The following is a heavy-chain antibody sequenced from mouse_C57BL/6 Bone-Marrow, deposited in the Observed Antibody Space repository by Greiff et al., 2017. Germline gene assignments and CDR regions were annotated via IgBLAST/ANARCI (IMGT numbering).Heavy chain of an antibody. CDR1: GYTFTSYW. V-gene: IGHV1-52*01. CDR2: IDPSDSET. J-gene: IGHJ3*01. D-gene: IGHD3-2*02. CDR3: ARRDSSGYWFAY. Sequence: VQLQQPGAELVRPGSSVKLSCKASGYTFTSYWMHWVKQRPIQGLDWIGNIDPSDSETHYNQKFKDKATLTVDKSSSTAYMQLSSLTSEDSAVYYCARRDSSGYWFAYWGQGTLVTVSA.